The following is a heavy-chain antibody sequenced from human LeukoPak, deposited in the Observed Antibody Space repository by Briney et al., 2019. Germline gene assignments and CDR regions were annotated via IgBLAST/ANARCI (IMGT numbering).Heavy chain of an antibody. Sequence: PGGSLRLSCAASGFTFSSYWMSWVRQPPGKGLEWIGSIYYSGSTYYNPSLKSRVTISVDTSKNQFSLKLSSVTAADTAVYYCARARRKDGGNRPFLDYWGQGTLVTVSS. CDR2: IYYSGST. V-gene: IGHV4-39*07. CDR3: ARARRKDGGNRPFLDY. D-gene: IGHD4-23*01. J-gene: IGHJ4*02. CDR1: GFTFSSYW.